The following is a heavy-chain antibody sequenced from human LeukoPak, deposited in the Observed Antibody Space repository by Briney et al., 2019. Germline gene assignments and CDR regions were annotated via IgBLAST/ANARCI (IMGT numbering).Heavy chain of an antibody. CDR2: FSWNSGSI. Sequence: GGSLRLSCAASGFTFDDYAMHWVRQAPGKGLVWVSGFSWNSGSIGYADSVKGRFTISRDNAKNSLYLQMNSLRAEDMALYYCAKGVLRFLEWSDAFDIWGQGTMVTVSS. J-gene: IGHJ3*02. CDR1: GFTFDDYA. V-gene: IGHV3-9*03. D-gene: IGHD3-3*01. CDR3: AKGVLRFLEWSDAFDI.